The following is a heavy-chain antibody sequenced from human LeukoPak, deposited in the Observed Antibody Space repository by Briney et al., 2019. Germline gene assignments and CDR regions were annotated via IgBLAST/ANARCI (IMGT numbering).Heavy chain of an antibody. CDR2: IIPILGIA. D-gene: IGHD1-26*01. V-gene: IGHV1-69*04. J-gene: IGHJ4*02. Sequence: ASVKVSCKASGGTFSSYAISWVRQAPGQGLEWMGRIIPILGIANYAQKLQGRVTITADKSTSTAYMELSSLRSEDTAVYYCARDRGIVGATFDYWGQGTLVTVSS. CDR3: ARDRGIVGATFDY. CDR1: GGTFSSYA.